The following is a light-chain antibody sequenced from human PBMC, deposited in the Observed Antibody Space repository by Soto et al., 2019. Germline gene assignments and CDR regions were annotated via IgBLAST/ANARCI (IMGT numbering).Light chain of an antibody. CDR2: GAS. CDR1: QIVGSG. J-gene: IGKJ5*01. V-gene: IGKV3-15*01. Sequence: EIVMTHSPAALSVSPVERATLSFLASQIVGSGLSWYQQKPDQAPRLLIYGASTRAIGIPGRFSGSGSGPEFTLTIRRLQSEDFAVYYCQQYNSWPPEINCGNGTRREI. CDR3: QQYNSWPPEIN.